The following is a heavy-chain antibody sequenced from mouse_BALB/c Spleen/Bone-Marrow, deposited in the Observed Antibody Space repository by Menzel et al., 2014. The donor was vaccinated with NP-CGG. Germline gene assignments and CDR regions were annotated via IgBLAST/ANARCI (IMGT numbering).Heavy chain of an antibody. V-gene: IGHV1S53*02. CDR3: KRSRYGYWYFDV. D-gene: IGHD2-10*02. CDR2: ISPGNGDI. CDR1: GYTFTDQS. J-gene: IGHJ1*01. Sequence: QVQLQQSDAELVKPGASVKISRKASGYTFTDQSIHWVKQKPEQGLEWIGYISPGNGDIKYNEKFKGKATLTADKSSSTAYMQLNSLTSEDSAVYFCKRSRYGYWYFDVWGAGTTVTVSS.